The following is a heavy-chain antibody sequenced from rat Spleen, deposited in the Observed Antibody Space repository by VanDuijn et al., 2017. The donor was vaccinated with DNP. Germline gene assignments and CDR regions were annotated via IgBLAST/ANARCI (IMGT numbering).Heavy chain of an antibody. Sequence: EVQLVESGGGLVQPGRSLKLSCPASSLTLSDFNMAWVRQAPKRGLEWVATIIYDGSRTFYRDSVKGRFTISRDNAKTSLYLQMDSLRSEDTATYYCTTDVYGPDYWGQGVMVTVSS. CDR2: IIYDGSRT. V-gene: IGHV5S10*01. J-gene: IGHJ2*01. CDR1: SLTLSDFN. CDR3: TTDVYGPDY. D-gene: IGHD1-11*01.